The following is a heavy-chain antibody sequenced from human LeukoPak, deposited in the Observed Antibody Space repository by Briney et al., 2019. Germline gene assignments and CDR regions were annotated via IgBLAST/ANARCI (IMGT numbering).Heavy chain of an antibody. D-gene: IGHD6-13*01. CDR2: LSAYNGNT. V-gene: IGHV1-18*01. Sequence: GASEKLSLNSSGYTVTLYGISWVRQPPAQGIEWMGWLSAYNGNTNYAQKPQGRVTRNTDTSTSTAYLELRSLRSDDTDVYYCASEIAAAGKGFSGYWGQGTLVTVS. J-gene: IGHJ4*02. CDR1: GYTVTLYG. CDR3: ASEIAAAGKGFSGY.